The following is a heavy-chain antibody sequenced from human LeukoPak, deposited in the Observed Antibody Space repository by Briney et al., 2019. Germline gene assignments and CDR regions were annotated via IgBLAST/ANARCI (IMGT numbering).Heavy chain of an antibody. CDR2: ISAYNGNT. D-gene: IGHD6-6*01. CDR3: ARMQYSSSVPFDY. Sequence: ASVKVSCKASGGASSSYAISWVRQAPGQGLEWMGWISAYNGNTNYAQKLQGRVTMTTDTSTSTAYMELRSLRSDDTAVYYCARMQYSSSVPFDYWGQGTLVTVSS. CDR1: GGASSSYA. V-gene: IGHV1-18*01. J-gene: IGHJ4*02.